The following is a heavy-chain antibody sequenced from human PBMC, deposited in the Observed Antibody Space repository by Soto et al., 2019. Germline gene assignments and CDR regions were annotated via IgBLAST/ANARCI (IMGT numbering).Heavy chain of an antibody. V-gene: IGHV3-21*01. D-gene: IGHD3-16*02. Sequence: EVQLVESGGGLVKPGGSLRLSCAASGFTFSSYSMNWVRQAPGKGLEWVSSISSSSSYIYYADSVKGRFTISRDNAKNPLHLQMNSLRAEAAAVYYCARETGSAASYPDYWVQGTLVTVSS. CDR2: ISSSSSYI. J-gene: IGHJ4*02. CDR3: ARETGSAASYPDY. CDR1: GFTFSSYS.